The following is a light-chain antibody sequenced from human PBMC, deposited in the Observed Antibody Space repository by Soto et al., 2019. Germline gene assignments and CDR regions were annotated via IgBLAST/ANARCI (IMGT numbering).Light chain of an antibody. Sequence: DIQLTQSPSFLSASVGARVTTTCRASQGLNANLAWYQQKPGKAPKLLIYGASSLHSGAHSRFSGSLSGTEFTLTISSLQPEDFAIYYCQQLNTYPLTFGPGTKVDV. V-gene: IGKV1-9*01. CDR1: QGLNAN. CDR2: GAS. J-gene: IGKJ3*01. CDR3: QQLNTYPLT.